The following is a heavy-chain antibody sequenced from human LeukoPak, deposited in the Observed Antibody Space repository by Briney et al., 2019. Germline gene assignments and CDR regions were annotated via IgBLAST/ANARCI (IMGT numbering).Heavy chain of an antibody. Sequence: PGGSLRLSCAASGFTFSSYSMNWVRQAPGKGLEWVSFIISDSSAIYYADSVRGRFTISRDNAKNSLYLQMSSLRAEDTAVYYCASYIVAKIEVNWFDPWGQGTLVTVSS. D-gene: IGHD5-12*01. CDR1: GFTFSSYS. CDR2: IISDSSAI. J-gene: IGHJ5*02. V-gene: IGHV3-48*04. CDR3: ASYIVAKIEVNWFDP.